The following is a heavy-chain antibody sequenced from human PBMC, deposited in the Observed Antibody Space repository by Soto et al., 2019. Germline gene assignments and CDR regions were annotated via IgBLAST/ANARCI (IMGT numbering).Heavy chain of an antibody. Sequence: EVQLEESGGGLVKPGGSLRLSCAASGFNFSSYAMNWVRQAPGKGLEWVSFISSSSSSTYYADSVKGRFTISRDNAENSLYLQMISLRAEDTAVYYCARGRISYYYFYMDVWGKGTTVTVSS. D-gene: IGHD2-15*01. CDR1: GFNFSSYA. CDR3: ARGRISYYYFYMDV. V-gene: IGHV3-21*01. J-gene: IGHJ6*03. CDR2: ISSSSSST.